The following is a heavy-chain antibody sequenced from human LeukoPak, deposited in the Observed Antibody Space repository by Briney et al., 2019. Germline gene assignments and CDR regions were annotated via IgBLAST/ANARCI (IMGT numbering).Heavy chain of an antibody. Sequence: KPSETLSLTCTVSGGSISSYYWSWIRQPPGKGLEWIGYIYYSGSTNYNPSLKSRVTISVDTSKNQFSLKLSSVTAADTAVYYCARESIQARTDYDILTGYIDYWGQGTLVTVSS. D-gene: IGHD3-9*01. V-gene: IGHV4-59*01. CDR3: ARESIQARTDYDILTGYIDY. CDR1: GGSISSYY. J-gene: IGHJ4*02. CDR2: IYYSGST.